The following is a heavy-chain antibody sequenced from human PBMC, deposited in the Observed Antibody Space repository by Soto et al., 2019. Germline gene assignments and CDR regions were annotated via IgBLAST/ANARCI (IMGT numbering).Heavy chain of an antibody. CDR3: PKDFYHGYSSHYLDY. V-gene: IGHV3-9*01. J-gene: IGHJ4*02. D-gene: IGHD5-18*01. Sequence: GGSLRLSCAASGFTFDDYAMHWVRQAPGKGLEWVSGISWNSGSIGYADSVKGRFTISRDNAKNSLYLQMNSLRAEDTALYYCPKDFYHGYSSHYLDYCGQGP. CDR1: GFTFDDYA. CDR2: ISWNSGSI.